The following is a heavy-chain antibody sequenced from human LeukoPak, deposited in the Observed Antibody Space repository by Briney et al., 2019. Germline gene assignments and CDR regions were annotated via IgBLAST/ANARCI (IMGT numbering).Heavy chain of an antibody. J-gene: IGHJ3*02. CDR1: GYSFTSYW. V-gene: IGHV5-51*01. CDR2: IYPGDSDT. Sequence: GESLKISCKGSGYSFTSYWIGWVRQMPGKGLEWMGIIYPGDSDTRYSPSFQGQVTISADKSISTAYLQWSSLKASDTAMYYCARPRHILTGYDSFDIWGQGTMVTVSS. D-gene: IGHD3-9*01. CDR3: ARPRHILTGYDSFDI.